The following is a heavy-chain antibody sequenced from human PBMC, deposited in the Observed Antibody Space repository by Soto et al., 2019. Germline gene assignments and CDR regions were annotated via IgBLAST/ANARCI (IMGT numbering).Heavy chain of an antibody. CDR2: IGVSGTGL. Sequence: QPGGSLRLSCAASGFTFSNYAMHWVRQAPGKGLEWVSGIGVSGTGLYYADSVKGRFTISRDNPRNTLDLQMSSLRVDDTAVYYCARDMHAGFTHYFDPWGQGTLVTVSS. CDR1: GFTFSNYA. D-gene: IGHD1-26*01. J-gene: IGHJ5*02. V-gene: IGHV3-23*01. CDR3: ARDMHAGFTHYFDP.